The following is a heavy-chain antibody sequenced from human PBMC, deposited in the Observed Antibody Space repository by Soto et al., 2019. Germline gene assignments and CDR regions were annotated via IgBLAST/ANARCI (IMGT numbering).Heavy chain of an antibody. Sequence: SETLSLTCTVSGGSISSYYWSWIRQPPGKGLEWIGYIYYSGSTNYNPSLKSRVTISVDTSKNQFSLKLSSVTAADTAVYYCARTTGTIYYYYYMDVWGKGTTVTVSS. D-gene: IGHD1-1*01. CDR1: GGSISSYY. CDR2: IYYSGST. CDR3: ARTTGTIYYYYYMDV. V-gene: IGHV4-59*01. J-gene: IGHJ6*03.